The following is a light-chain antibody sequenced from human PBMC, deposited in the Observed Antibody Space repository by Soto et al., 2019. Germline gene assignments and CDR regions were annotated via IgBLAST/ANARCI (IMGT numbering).Light chain of an antibody. CDR2: AVS. CDR1: QSVGSTF. CDR3: QQYYSSPFT. Sequence: EVVLTQSPGTLSLSPGERATLSCRASQSVGSTFLAWYQQKPGQAPRLLIYAVSSRATGIPDRFSGSGSGTDFTLTISRLEPEDFAMYYCQQYYSSPFTFGPGTKVDIK. J-gene: IGKJ3*01. V-gene: IGKV3-20*01.